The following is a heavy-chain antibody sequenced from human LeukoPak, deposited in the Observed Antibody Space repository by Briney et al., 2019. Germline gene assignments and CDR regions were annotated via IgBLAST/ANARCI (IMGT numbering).Heavy chain of an antibody. CDR1: GGSISSYY. V-gene: IGHV4-59*01. J-gene: IGHJ4*02. CDR2: IYYSGST. Sequence: PSETLSLTCTVSGGSISSYYWSWIRQPPGKGLEWIGYIYYSGSTNYNPSLKSRVTMSVDTSKNQFSLKLSSVTAADTAVYYCARVKPLPRYFDYWGQGTLVTVSS. CDR3: ARVKPLPRYFDY.